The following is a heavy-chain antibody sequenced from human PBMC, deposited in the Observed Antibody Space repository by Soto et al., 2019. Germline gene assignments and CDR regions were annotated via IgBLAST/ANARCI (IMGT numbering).Heavy chain of an antibody. Sequence: QVQLQESGPGLVKPSQTLSLTCTVSGGSISSGGYYWSWIRQHPGKGLEWIGYLYYSGSTSYNPSLRSRVTISVDTSKNQFSLKLSSVAAADTAVYYCARSSQSTVTTVDYWGQGTLVTVSS. CDR2: LYYSGST. CDR1: GGSISSGGYY. CDR3: ARSSQSTVTTVDY. V-gene: IGHV4-31*03. D-gene: IGHD4-17*01. J-gene: IGHJ4*02.